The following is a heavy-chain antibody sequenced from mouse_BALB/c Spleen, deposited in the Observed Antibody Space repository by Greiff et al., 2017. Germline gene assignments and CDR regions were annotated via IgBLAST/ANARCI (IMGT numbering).Heavy chain of an antibody. J-gene: IGHJ4*01. V-gene: IGHV2-6-7*01. CDR1: GFSLTGYG. D-gene: IGHD2-2*01. CDR3: ARHGYVYAMDY. CDR2: IWGDGST. Sequence: QVQLKQSGPGLVAPSQSLSITCTVSGFSLTGYGVNWVRQPPGKGLEWLGMIWGDGSTDYNSALKSRLSISKDNSKSQVFLKMNSLQTDDTARYYCARHGYVYAMDYRGQGTSVTVSS.